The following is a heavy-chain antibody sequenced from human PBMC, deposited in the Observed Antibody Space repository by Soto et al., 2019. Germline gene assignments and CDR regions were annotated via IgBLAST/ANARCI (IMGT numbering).Heavy chain of an antibody. CDR1: GDAISRSYW. Sequence: SETLSLTYAGSGDAISRSYWMSWVRQFPGKGLEWIGEIYHSGSTIYNPSLQSRVTLSVDKSKNEFSLKMSSVTAADTAVYYCTSKFGQLLAHAFDIWGQGTIVT. V-gene: IGHV4-4*02. D-gene: IGHD3-10*01. CDR2: IYHSGST. J-gene: IGHJ3*02. CDR3: TSKFGQLLAHAFDI.